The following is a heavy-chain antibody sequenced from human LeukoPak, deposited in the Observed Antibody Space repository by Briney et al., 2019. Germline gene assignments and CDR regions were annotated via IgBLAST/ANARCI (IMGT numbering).Heavy chain of an antibody. Sequence: GGSLRLSCAASGFTFSSYAMSWVRQAPRQGLKWVSAISVSGGSTYYAASVKGRFTISSDNSKKTVYLQMNSLSAEDTAVYYCANQGSGIVVVPFDYWGQGTLVTVSS. J-gene: IGHJ4*02. D-gene: IGHD3-22*01. CDR3: ANQGSGIVVVPFDY. CDR2: ISVSGGST. CDR1: GFTFSSYA. V-gene: IGHV3-23*01.